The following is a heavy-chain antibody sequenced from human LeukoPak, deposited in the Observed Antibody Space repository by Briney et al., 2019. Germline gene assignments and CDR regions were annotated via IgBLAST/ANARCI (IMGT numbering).Heavy chain of an antibody. CDR2: ISSNGGST. Sequence: GGSLRLSCAASGFTFSSYAMHWVRQAPGKGLEYVSAISSNGGSTYYANSVKGRFTISRDNSKNTLYLQMNGLRAEDTAVYYCVRERYHGSGAPRYDYWGQGTLVTVSS. V-gene: IGHV3-64*01. D-gene: IGHD3-10*01. J-gene: IGHJ4*02. CDR3: VRERYHGSGAPRYDY. CDR1: GFTFSSYA.